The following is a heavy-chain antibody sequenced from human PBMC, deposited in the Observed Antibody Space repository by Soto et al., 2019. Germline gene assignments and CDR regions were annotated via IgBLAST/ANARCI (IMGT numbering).Heavy chain of an antibody. Sequence: QVQLAESGGGVVQPGGSLTLSCAASGFSFSNYGMHWVRQAPGKGLEWVAAIFRDGNTKQYADSVKGRFSVSRDNSQNTLYLQMNSLRTEDTAVYYCTNWQASFNFDYWGQGALVTVSS. CDR1: GFSFSNYG. CDR2: IFRDGNTK. J-gene: IGHJ4*02. CDR3: TNWQASFNFDY. V-gene: IGHV3-33*06.